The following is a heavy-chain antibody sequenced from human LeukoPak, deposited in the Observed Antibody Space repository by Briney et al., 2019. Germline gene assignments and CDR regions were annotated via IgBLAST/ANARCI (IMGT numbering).Heavy chain of an antibody. Sequence: GGSLRLSCAASGFTFSSYSMNWVRQAPGKGLEWVSYISSSSSTIYYADSVKGRFTISRDNAKNSLYLQMNSLRAEDTAVYYCARVMVVTAIPAWVRKPYYFDYWGQGTLVTVSS. CDR2: ISSSSSTI. CDR1: GFTFSSYS. D-gene: IGHD2-21*02. CDR3: ARVMVVTAIPAWVRKPYYFDY. J-gene: IGHJ4*02. V-gene: IGHV3-48*01.